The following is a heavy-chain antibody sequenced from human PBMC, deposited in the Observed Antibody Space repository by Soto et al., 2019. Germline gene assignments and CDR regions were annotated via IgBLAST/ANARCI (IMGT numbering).Heavy chain of an antibody. J-gene: IGHJ4*02. D-gene: IGHD5-18*01. CDR1: GFTFSDHC. V-gene: IGHV3-33*08. CDR3: ARERRIQLWSYLDD. CDR2: IWYDGSNK. Sequence: PGGSLRLSCAASGFTFSDHCMDWVRQAPGKGLEWVAVIWYDGSNKYYADSVKGRFTISRDNSKNTLYLQMNSLRAEDTAVYYCARERRIQLWSYLDDWGQGTLVTVSS.